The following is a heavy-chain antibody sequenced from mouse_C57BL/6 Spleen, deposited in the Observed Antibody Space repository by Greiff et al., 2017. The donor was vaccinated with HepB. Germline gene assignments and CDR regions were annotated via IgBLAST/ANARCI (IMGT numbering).Heavy chain of an antibody. V-gene: IGHV1-26*01. CDR1: GYTFTDYY. Sequence: EVQLQQSGPELVKPGASVKISCKASGYTFTDYYMNWVKQSHGKSLEWIGDINPNNGGTSYNQKFKGKATLTVDKSSSTAYMELRSLTSEDSAVYYCASLLGRRAWFAYWGQGTLVTVSA. CDR3: ASLLGRRAWFAY. J-gene: IGHJ3*01. CDR2: INPNNGGT. D-gene: IGHD2-10*01.